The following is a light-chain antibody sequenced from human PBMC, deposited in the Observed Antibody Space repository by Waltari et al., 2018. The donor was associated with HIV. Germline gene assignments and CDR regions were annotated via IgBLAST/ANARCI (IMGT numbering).Light chain of an antibody. Sequence: SDDLPQPPSVSVSPGQTASITCSGHTFSTKFVAWYPQKPGHTPLLVIYQDSKRPSGIPERFAGSNSGDTATLTISGTQTMDEADYYCQAWGSSTALYVFGTGTKVTVL. V-gene: IGLV3-1*01. CDR3: QAWGSSTALYV. J-gene: IGLJ1*01. CDR2: QDS. CDR1: TFSTKF.